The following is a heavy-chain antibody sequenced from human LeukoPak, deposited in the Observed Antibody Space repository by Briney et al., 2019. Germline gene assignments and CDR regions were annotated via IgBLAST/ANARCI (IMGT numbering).Heavy chain of an antibody. D-gene: IGHD2-2*02. J-gene: IGHJ6*03. V-gene: IGHV3-21*04. CDR3: ARVAAEVVGVPGAIGFGWLRRDYYYMDV. CDR2: ITSSSSYI. CDR1: GFTFSSYN. Sequence: GGSLRLSCAASGFTFSSYNMNWVRQAPGKGLEWVSSITSSSSYIYYADSVKGRFTISRDNAKNSLYLQMNSLRAEDTAVYYCARVAAEVVGVPGAIGFGWLRRDYYYMDVWGKGTTVTVSS.